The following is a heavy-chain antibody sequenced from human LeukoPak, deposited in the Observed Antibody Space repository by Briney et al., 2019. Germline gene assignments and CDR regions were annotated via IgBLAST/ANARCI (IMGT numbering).Heavy chain of an antibody. J-gene: IGHJ1*01. CDR2: INPNSGGT. D-gene: IGHD4-11*01. CDR3: ARSPPIYSSAQYFQH. Sequence: ASVKVSCKASGYTFTGYYMHWVRQAPGQGLEWMGWINPNSGGTNYAQKFQGRVTMTRDTSISTAYMELSRLRSDDTAVYYCARSPPIYSSAQYFQHWGQGTLVTVSS. CDR1: GYTFTGYY. V-gene: IGHV1-2*02.